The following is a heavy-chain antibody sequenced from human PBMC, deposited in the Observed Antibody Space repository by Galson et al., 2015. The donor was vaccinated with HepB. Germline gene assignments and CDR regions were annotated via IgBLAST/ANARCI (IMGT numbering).Heavy chain of an antibody. Sequence: SLRLSCAASGFTFSSYAMHWVRQAPGKGLEWVAVISYDGSNKYYADSVKGRFTISRDNSKNTLYLQMNSLRAEDTAVYYCAREEDSGSYYVWGQGAMVTVSS. D-gene: IGHD1-26*01. CDR3: AREEDSGSYYV. J-gene: IGHJ3*01. CDR1: GFTFSSYA. V-gene: IGHV3-30-3*01. CDR2: ISYDGSNK.